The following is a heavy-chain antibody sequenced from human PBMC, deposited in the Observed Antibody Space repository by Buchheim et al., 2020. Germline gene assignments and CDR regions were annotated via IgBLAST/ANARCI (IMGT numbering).Heavy chain of an antibody. CDR1: GFTFSDSY. D-gene: IGHD3-16*01. V-gene: IGHV3-11*06. Sequence: QVQLVESGGDLVKPGGSLRLSCVASGFTFSDSYMGWIRQAPGKSLEWLSYISGGSSYIRYADSVKGRFTSSRANAKNSLYLQMNSLRVEDTAVYYCARVKMSLANANFYGMDVWGQGTT. CDR3: ARVKMSLANANFYGMDV. CDR2: ISGGSSYI. J-gene: IGHJ6*02.